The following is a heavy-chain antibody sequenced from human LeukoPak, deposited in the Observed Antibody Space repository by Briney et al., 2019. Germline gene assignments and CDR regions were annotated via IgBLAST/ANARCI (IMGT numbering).Heavy chain of an antibody. J-gene: IGHJ4*02. CDR2: VKEVGSEK. CDR1: GFNFNNYW. CDR3: ARDVWLPDY. Sequence: GGSLRLSCAASGFNFNNYWRVWARQIPGEGLQWVANVKEVGSEKKYVDSVKGRFTISRENAKNSLYLQMNGLRVEDTAVYYCARDVWLPDYWGQGTLDTVTS. V-gene: IGHV3-7*01. D-gene: IGHD3-16*01.